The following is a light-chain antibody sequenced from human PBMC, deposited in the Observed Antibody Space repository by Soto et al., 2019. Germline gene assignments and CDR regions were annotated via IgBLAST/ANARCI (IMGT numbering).Light chain of an antibody. CDR3: QQYNSYLRT. CDR1: QSISSW. J-gene: IGKJ1*01. Sequence: DIQMTQSPSTLSASVGDRVTITCRASQSISSWLAWYQQKPGKAPKLLIYDASSLESGVPSRFSGSGSGTEFTLTISSLQPDDFATYYCQQYNSYLRTFSQGTKVDIK. V-gene: IGKV1-5*01. CDR2: DAS.